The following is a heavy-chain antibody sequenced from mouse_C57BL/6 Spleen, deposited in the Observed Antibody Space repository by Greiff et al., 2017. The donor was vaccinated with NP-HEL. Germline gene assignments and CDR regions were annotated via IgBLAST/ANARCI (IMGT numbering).Heavy chain of an antibody. Sequence: QVQLQQSGAELARPGASVKLSCKASGYTFTSYGISWVKQRTGQGLEWIGEIYPRSGNTDYNEKFKSKATLTVDKSSSTAYMQLSSLTSEDAAVYYCARGNWDGVDYWGQGTTLTVSS. D-gene: IGHD4-1*01. V-gene: IGHV1-81*01. CDR2: IYPRSGNT. J-gene: IGHJ2*01. CDR1: GYTFTSYG. CDR3: ARGNWDGVDY.